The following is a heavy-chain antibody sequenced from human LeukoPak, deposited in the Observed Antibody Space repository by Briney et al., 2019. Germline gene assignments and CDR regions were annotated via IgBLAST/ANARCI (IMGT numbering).Heavy chain of an antibody. Sequence: GGSLRLSCAASGFSFDDYGMSWVRQAPGKGLEWVSGVNWNGGSADYADSVKGRFTISRDNAKKSVYLQMNSLRPDDTAVYYCARGYNVDYWGQGTLVTVSS. CDR2: VNWNGGSA. CDR3: ARGYNVDY. CDR1: GFSFDDYG. V-gene: IGHV3-20*04. D-gene: IGHD3-10*01. J-gene: IGHJ4*02.